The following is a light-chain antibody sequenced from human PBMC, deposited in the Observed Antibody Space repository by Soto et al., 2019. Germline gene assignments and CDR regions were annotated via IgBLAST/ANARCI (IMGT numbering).Light chain of an antibody. CDR3: MQSLQIRVE. CDR2: LGS. V-gene: IGKV2-28*01. CDR1: QSLLHTNGYNY. Sequence: DRVMTQSPLSLSVTPGEPASISCSSSQSLLHTNGYNYLDWYLQRPGQSPQLLIYLGSHRASGVPDGFSGSVSGTDFTLKISRVEAEDVGVYYCMQSLQIRVEFGQGTMVQI. J-gene: IGKJ1*01.